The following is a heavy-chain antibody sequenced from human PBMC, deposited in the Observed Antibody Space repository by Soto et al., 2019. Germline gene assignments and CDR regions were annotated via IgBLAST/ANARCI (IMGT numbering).Heavy chain of an antibody. J-gene: IGHJ4*02. V-gene: IGHV4-34*01. D-gene: IGHD1-26*01. CDR3: MRGLFSGSSYSGSWYYFDS. Sequence: SETLSLTCTVSGGSFSPNYWAWIRQPPGKGLQWIGQINHSGSSIYNPSLKNRVTISTMSNNKFSLELSSVTAADTAVYYCMRGLFSGSSYSGSWYYFDSWGQGTMVTVSS. CDR1: GGSFSPNY. CDR2: INHSGSS.